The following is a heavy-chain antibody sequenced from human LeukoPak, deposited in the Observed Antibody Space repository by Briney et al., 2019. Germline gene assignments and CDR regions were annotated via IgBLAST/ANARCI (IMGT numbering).Heavy chain of an antibody. J-gene: IGHJ4*02. Sequence: SEALSLTCTVSGGSISTSNYYWGWIRQPPGKGLEWIGNIFYSGSTYYSPSLKSRVTISLDTSRNQFSLKLTSVTAEDTAVYYCARPEHYGSGSYYSPFDYWGQGTLVTVSS. CDR1: GGSISTSNYY. CDR3: ARPEHYGSGSYYSPFDY. CDR2: IFYSGST. V-gene: IGHV4-39*07. D-gene: IGHD3-10*01.